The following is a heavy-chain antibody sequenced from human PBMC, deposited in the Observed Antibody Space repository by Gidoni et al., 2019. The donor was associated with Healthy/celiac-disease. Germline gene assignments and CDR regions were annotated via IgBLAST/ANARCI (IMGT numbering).Heavy chain of an antibody. Sequence: QLQLQESGPGLVKPSATLSLTCTVSGGSISSSSYYWGWIRQPPGKGLEWIGSSYYSGSTYYNPSLKSRVTISVDTSKNQFSLKLSSVTAADTAVYYCASSKRKGQWLVLPIDYWGQGTLVTVSS. D-gene: IGHD6-19*01. J-gene: IGHJ4*02. CDR2: SYYSGST. CDR1: GGSISSSSYY. V-gene: IGHV4-39*01. CDR3: ASSKRKGQWLVLPIDY.